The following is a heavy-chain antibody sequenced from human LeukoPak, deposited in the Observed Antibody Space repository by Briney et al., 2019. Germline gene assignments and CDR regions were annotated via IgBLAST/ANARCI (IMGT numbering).Heavy chain of an antibody. CDR2: ISSSSYI. Sequence: PGGSLRLSCAASGFTFSCYSMNWVRQAPGKGLEWVSSISSSSYIYYADSVKGRFTISRDNAKNSLYLQMNSLRAEDTAVYYCASTLYCSSTSCSGPYNWFDPWGQGTLVTVSS. V-gene: IGHV3-21*01. CDR1: GFTFSCYS. J-gene: IGHJ5*02. D-gene: IGHD2-2*01. CDR3: ASTLYCSSTSCSGPYNWFDP.